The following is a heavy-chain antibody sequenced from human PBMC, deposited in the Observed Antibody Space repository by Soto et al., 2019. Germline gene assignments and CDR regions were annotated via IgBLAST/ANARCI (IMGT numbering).Heavy chain of an antibody. D-gene: IGHD3-22*01. CDR1: GFTFSSYS. Sequence: PGGSLRLSCAASGFTFSSYSMNWVRQAPGKGLGWVSSISSSSSYIYYADSVKCRFTISRDNAKNSLYLQMNSLRAEDTAVYYCARALTAYDSSGLFYVHWGQGTLVNVSS. J-gene: IGHJ4*02. CDR3: ARALTAYDSSGLFYVH. V-gene: IGHV3-21*01. CDR2: ISSSSSYI.